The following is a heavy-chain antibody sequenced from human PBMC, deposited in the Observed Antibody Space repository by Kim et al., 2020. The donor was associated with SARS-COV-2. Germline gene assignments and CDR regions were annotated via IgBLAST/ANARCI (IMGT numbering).Heavy chain of an antibody. CDR2: IYSGGSST. CDR1: GFTFSSYA. Sequence: GGSLRLSCAASGFTFSSYAMSWVRQAPGKGLEWVSVIYSGGSSTYYADSVKGRFTISRDNSKNTLYLQMNSLRAEDTAVYYCAKDPKSGVYCSGGSCYPIEDWYFDLWGRGTLVTVSS. D-gene: IGHD2-15*01. V-gene: IGHV3-23*03. J-gene: IGHJ2*01. CDR3: AKDPKSGVYCSGGSCYPIEDWYFDL.